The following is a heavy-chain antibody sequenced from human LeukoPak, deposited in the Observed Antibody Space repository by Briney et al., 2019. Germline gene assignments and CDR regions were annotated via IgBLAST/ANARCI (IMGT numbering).Heavy chain of an antibody. Sequence: ASVEVSCKASGYTFTSYDINWVRQATGQGLEWMGWMNPNSGNTGYAQKFQGRVTMTEDTSTDTAYMELSSLRSEDTAVYYCATLPGGSSGWYRKDAFDIWGQGTMVTVSS. V-gene: IGHV1-8*01. CDR2: MNPNSGNT. J-gene: IGHJ3*02. CDR3: ATLPGGSSGWYRKDAFDI. D-gene: IGHD6-19*01. CDR1: GYTFTSYD.